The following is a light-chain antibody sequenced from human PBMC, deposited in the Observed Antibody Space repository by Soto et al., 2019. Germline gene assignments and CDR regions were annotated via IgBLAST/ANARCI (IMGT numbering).Light chain of an antibody. Sequence: EIVLTQSPATLSLSPGERATLSCRASQTFSSHLAWYQQKPGQAPRLLIYDASKRATGIPARFSGRWSGTDFTLTISSLEPEDFAVYYCQKRSNWPPVITFGQGTRLEIK. J-gene: IGKJ5*01. CDR3: QKRSNWPPVIT. CDR1: QTFSSH. V-gene: IGKV3-11*01. CDR2: DAS.